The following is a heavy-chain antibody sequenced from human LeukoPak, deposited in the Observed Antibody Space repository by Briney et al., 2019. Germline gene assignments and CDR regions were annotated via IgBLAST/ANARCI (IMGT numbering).Heavy chain of an antibody. J-gene: IGHJ4*02. CDR2: ISGSGGST. CDR1: GFTVSSYA. V-gene: IGHV3-23*01. D-gene: IGHD3-10*01. Sequence: PGGSLRLSCAASGFTVSSYAMSWVRQAPGKGLEWVSAISGSGGSTYYADSVKGRFTISRDNSKNTLYLQMNSLRAEDTAVYYCARILWFRGRTFDYWGQGTLVTVSS. CDR3: ARILWFRGRTFDY.